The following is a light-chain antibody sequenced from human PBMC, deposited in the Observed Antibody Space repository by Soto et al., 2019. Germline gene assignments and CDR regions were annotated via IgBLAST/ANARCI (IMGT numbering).Light chain of an antibody. J-gene: IGKJ2*01. CDR3: QQSYSTPYT. Sequence: DIQMTQSPSSLSASVGDRVTITCRARQSISSYLNWYQQKPGKAPRLLIYAASSLQSGVPSRFSGSGSGTDFTLTISSLQPEDFATYYCQQSYSTPYTVGQGTKLEIK. CDR2: AAS. CDR1: QSISSY. V-gene: IGKV1-39*01.